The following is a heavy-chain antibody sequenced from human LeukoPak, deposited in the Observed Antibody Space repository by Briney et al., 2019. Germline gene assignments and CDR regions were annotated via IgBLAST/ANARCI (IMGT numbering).Heavy chain of an antibody. V-gene: IGHV4-38-2*02. Sequence: SETLSLTCTVSGYSISSGYYWGWIRQPPGKGLEWIGSIYHSGSTYYNPSLKSRVTISVDTSKNQFSLKLSSVTAADTAVYYCARDHDILTGSDGRPRNFDYWGQGTLVTVSS. CDR3: ARDHDILTGSDGRPRNFDY. CDR1: GYSISSGYY. CDR2: IYHSGST. D-gene: IGHD3-9*01. J-gene: IGHJ4*02.